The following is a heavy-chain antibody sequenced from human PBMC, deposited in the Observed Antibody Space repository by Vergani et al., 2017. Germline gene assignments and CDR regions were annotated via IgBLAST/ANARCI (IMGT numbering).Heavy chain of an antibody. Sequence: QVHLQESGPGLVKPSETLSLTCSVSNYSIGRDYFWGWIRRSPGKGLEYIASIYYSGSTYYNPSLESRVTMSVDTSKSQFSLKLSSVTAADTAVYYCTRHWAVVAANNWFDPWGQGTLVTVSS. V-gene: IGHV4-38-2*02. D-gene: IGHD2-15*01. J-gene: IGHJ5*02. CDR1: NYSIGRDYF. CDR3: TRHWAVVAANNWFDP. CDR2: IYYSGST.